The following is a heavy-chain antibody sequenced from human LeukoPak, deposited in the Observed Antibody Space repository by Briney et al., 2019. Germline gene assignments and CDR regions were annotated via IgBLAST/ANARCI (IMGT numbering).Heavy chain of an antibody. J-gene: IGHJ5*02. CDR2: ISPNSGAT. CDR3: ARRSQANWNHFGWFDP. CDR1: GYTFTGHF. V-gene: IGHV1-2*02. Sequence: ASVKVSCKASGYTFTGHFMHWVRQTPGQGLKWVGWISPNSGATNYAVRFQGRISITSDTSSSTAYMELSRLRPADTAVYYCARRSQANWNHFGWFDPWGQGTLVTVS. D-gene: IGHD1-14*01.